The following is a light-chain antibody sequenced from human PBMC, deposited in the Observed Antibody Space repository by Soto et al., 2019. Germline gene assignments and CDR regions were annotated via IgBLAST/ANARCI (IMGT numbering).Light chain of an antibody. V-gene: IGKV1-5*02. Sequence: DIQMTQSPSSLSASVGDRVTIICRASQSVSTRLAWYQQKPGKAPKLLIYDASSLESGVPSRFRGSGSGTEFTLTISSLQPDDFATYYCQQYNSYSRTFGQGTKVDIK. CDR3: QQYNSYSRT. J-gene: IGKJ1*01. CDR1: QSVSTR. CDR2: DAS.